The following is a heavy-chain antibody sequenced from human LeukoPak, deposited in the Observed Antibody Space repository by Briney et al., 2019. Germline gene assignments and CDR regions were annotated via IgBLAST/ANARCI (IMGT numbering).Heavy chain of an antibody. CDR2: ITGSAVST. CDR3: AKERGYYDFWSGYPTYYFDY. V-gene: IGHV3-23*01. D-gene: IGHD3-3*01. Sequence: PGGSLRLSCAASELTFITYGMTWVRQAPGKGLEWVSAITGSAVSTYYADSVKGRFTISRDNSKNTLYLQMNSLRAEDTAVYYCAKERGYYDFWSGYPTYYFDYWGQGTLVTVSS. J-gene: IGHJ4*02. CDR1: ELTFITYG.